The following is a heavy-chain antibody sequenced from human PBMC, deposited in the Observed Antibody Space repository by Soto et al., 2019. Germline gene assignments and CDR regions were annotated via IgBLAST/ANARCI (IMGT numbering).Heavy chain of an antibody. CDR1: GFALNGYW. Sequence: GGSLRLSCVASGFALNGYWMTWVRQAPGKGLEWVANIKQDGSEIYYVDSVKGRFTISRDIAKNSLYLQMNSLRAEDTAVYYCARAREYDGYDALDIWGQGTMVTVSS. D-gene: IGHD5-12*01. J-gene: IGHJ3*02. V-gene: IGHV3-7*01. CDR2: IKQDGSEI. CDR3: ARAREYDGYDALDI.